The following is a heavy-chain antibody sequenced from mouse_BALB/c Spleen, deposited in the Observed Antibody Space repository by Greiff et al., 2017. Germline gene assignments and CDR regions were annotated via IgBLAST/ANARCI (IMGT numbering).Heavy chain of an antibody. CDR2: INPGSGGT. CDR1: GYAFTNYL. J-gene: IGHJ2*01. Sequence: QVQLQQSGAELVRPGTSVKVSCKASGYAFTNYLIEWVKQRPGQGLEWIGVINPGSGGTNYNEKFKGKATLTADKSSSTAYMQLSSLTSDDSAVYFCARNDDGSVGYWGQGTTLTVAS. D-gene: IGHD2-3*01. V-gene: IGHV1-54*01. CDR3: ARNDDGSVGY.